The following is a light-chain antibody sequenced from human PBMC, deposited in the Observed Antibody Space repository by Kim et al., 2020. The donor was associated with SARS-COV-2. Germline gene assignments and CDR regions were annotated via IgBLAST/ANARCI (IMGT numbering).Light chain of an antibody. J-gene: IGLJ3*02. Sequence: SSELTQDPAVSVALGQTVRITCQGDSLRSYYASWYQQKPGQATVLVIYGKNNRPSGIPDRFSGSSSGNTASLTITGAQAEDEADYYCNSRDSSGNHLVFG. CDR1: SLRSYY. CDR2: GKN. V-gene: IGLV3-19*01. CDR3: NSRDSSGNHLV.